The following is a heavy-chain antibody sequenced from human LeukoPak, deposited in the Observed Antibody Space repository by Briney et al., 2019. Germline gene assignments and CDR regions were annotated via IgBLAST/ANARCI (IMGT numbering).Heavy chain of an antibody. Sequence: GGSLRLSCAASGFTFSNYWMHWVRQAPGKGLVWVSRINPDGSSTDHADSVKGRFTISRDNARNTLYLQMNSLRVEDTAIYYCVRGTNDWTGIDYWGQGTLVTVSS. V-gene: IGHV3-74*01. J-gene: IGHJ4*02. D-gene: IGHD2-8*01. CDR1: GFTFSNYW. CDR3: VRGTNDWTGIDY. CDR2: INPDGSST.